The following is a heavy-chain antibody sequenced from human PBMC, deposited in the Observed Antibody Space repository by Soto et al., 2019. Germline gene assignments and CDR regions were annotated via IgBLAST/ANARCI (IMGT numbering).Heavy chain of an antibody. CDR2: ITPLFGTT. J-gene: IGHJ5*02. CDR3: ASGPVFGDHGGGLDP. Sequence: QVQLVQSGAEVEKPGSSVMVSCKASGTTFSSYTISWVRQAHGQGLEWVGGITPLFGTTTYAQKFQGRVTLTADISSSTAYMDLISLRSDETAIYYCASGPVFGDHGGGLDPWGQGTLVYVS. V-gene: IGHV1-69*06. D-gene: IGHD4-17*01. CDR1: GTTFSSYT.